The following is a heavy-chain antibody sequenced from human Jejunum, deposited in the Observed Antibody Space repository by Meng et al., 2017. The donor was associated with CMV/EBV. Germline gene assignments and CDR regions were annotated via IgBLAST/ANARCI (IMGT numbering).Heavy chain of an antibody. Sequence: ASRVTFIDCWVEWSRQAPGKGLEWVDYISYNGGRTYMADSVNGRFTVSRDNSKNTMYLQMNSLRADDTAVYYCAREGTLSFSLESWGQGTRVTVSS. D-gene: IGHD3-10*01. CDR2: ISYNGGRT. J-gene: IGHJ4*02. V-gene: IGHV3-30*03. CDR1: RVTFIDCW. CDR3: AREGTLSFSLES.